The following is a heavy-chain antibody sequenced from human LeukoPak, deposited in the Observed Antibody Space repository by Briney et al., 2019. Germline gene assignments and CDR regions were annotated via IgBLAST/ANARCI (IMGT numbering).Heavy chain of an antibody. Sequence: GGSLRLSCAASGFTFSSYGMHWVRQAPGKGLEWVAVISYDGSNKYYADSVKGRFTISRDNSKSTLYLQMNSLRAEDTAVYYCAKAAYSNYEFLDVWGQGTTVTVSS. CDR2: ISYDGSNK. J-gene: IGHJ6*02. CDR3: AKAAYSNYEFLDV. V-gene: IGHV3-30*18. D-gene: IGHD4-11*01. CDR1: GFTFSSYG.